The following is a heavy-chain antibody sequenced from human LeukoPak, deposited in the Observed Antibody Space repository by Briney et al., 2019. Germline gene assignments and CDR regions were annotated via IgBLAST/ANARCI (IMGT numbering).Heavy chain of an antibody. Sequence: ETLSLTCTVSGGSISSYYWSWVRQAPGKGLQWVSTISGRDSSTYYADSVKGRFTISRHNSKDTLYLQMNSLRAEDTAVYYCEREALGWRGSYWYFDLWGRGALVTVSS. CDR3: EREALGWRGSYWYFDL. CDR1: GGSISSYY. D-gene: IGHD3-3*01. J-gene: IGHJ2*01. CDR2: ISGRDSST. V-gene: IGHV3-23*01.